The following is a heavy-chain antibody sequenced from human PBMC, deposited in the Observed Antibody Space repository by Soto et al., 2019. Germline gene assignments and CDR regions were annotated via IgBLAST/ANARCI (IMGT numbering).Heavy chain of an antibody. CDR1: GFSFSDYS. D-gene: IGHD3-16*01. CDR3: ARDLRQMLSHMLYFYYLDV. V-gene: IGHV3-11*01. CDR2: ISNTAITD. Sequence: QVQLVESGGDLVKPGGSLRLSCVASGFSFSDYSMTWMRQAPGGGLDFVAFISNTAITDYYADSVKGLFTISRDNARNSVYLQMASLRAEDAAVYCCARDLRQMLSHMLYFYYLDVWGTGTTVTVSS. J-gene: IGHJ6*03.